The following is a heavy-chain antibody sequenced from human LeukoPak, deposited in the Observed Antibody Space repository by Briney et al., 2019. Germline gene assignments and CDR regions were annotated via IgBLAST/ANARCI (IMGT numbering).Heavy chain of an antibody. D-gene: IGHD6-13*01. V-gene: IGHV3-74*01. CDR2: INSDATST. Sequence: GGSLRLSCAASGFMLSSTWMRWVRQAPGKGLVWVSRINSDATSTSYADSVRGRFTISRDDAKNTMYLQMNSLRAEDTAMYYCVRGSPGYSSSWHAYWGQGTLVTVSS. CDR1: GFMLSSTW. J-gene: IGHJ4*02. CDR3: VRGSPGYSSSWHAY.